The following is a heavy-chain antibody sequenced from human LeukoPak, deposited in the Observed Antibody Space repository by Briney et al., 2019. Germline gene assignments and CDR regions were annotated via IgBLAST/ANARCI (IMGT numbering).Heavy chain of an antibody. CDR1: GGSASSVNDY. D-gene: IGHD6-19*01. CDR2: IYYSGST. V-gene: IGHV4-61*01. CDR3: ARLYSSGWHYFDY. J-gene: IGHJ4*02. Sequence: SETLSLTSAVSGGSASSVNDYRSWIRQPPGKGLEWIGYIYYSGSTNYSPSLKSRVTTSVDTSKNQFSLKLSSVTAADTAVYYCARLYSSGWHYFDYWGQGTLVTVSS.